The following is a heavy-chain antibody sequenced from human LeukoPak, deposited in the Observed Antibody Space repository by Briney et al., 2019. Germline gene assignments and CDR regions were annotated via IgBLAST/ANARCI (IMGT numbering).Heavy chain of an antibody. J-gene: IGHJ6*02. CDR3: AKASSSSNDYYGVDV. CDR1: GFTFSSYG. Sequence: GRSLRLSCSASGFTFSSYGMHWVRQAPGKGLEWVAVISYDGSNNYYADSVKGRFTISRDNSKNTLYLQVNSLRPEDTAVYYCAKASSSSNDYYGVDVWGQGTTVTVSS. D-gene: IGHD6-6*01. V-gene: IGHV3-30*18. CDR2: ISYDGSNN.